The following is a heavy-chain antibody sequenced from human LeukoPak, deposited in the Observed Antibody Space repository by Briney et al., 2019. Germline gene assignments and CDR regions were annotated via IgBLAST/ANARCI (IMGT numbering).Heavy chain of an antibody. V-gene: IGHV4-34*01. D-gene: IGHD3-22*01. CDR2: INHSGSS. Sequence: SETLSLTCVVYGVSFIDYYWTWIRQPPGKGLEWIGEINHSGSSNYSPSLKSRVTISVDTSKNQFSLKLSSVTAADTAVYSCARSLYYYDSSGHYDAFDIWGQGTMVTVSS. J-gene: IGHJ3*02. CDR3: ARSLYYYDSSGHYDAFDI. CDR1: GVSFIDYY.